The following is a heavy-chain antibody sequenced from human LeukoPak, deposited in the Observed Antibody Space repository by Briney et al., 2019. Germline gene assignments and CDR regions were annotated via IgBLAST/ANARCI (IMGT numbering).Heavy chain of an antibody. CDR2: ISAYNGNT. CDR1: GYTFTSYG. V-gene: IGHV1-18*01. D-gene: IGHD2-2*01. J-gene: IGHJ6*03. Sequence: GASVTVSFTASGYTFTSYGISWVRQAPGQGLEWMGWISAYNGNTNYAQKLQGRVTMTTDTSTSTAYMELRSLRSDDTAVYYCARDPAPAAMKTYYYYYMDVWGKGTTVPVSS. CDR3: ARDPAPAAMKTYYYYYMDV.